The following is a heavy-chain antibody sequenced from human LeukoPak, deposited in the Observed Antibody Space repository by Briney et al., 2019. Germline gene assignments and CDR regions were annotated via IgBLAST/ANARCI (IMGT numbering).Heavy chain of an antibody. CDR1: GFTFSSYS. J-gene: IGHJ6*03. V-gene: IGHV3-48*01. CDR2: ISSSSSTI. Sequence: GGSLRLSCAASGFTFSSYSMNWVRQAPGKGLEWVSYISSSSSTIYYADPVKGRFTLSRDNAKNSLYLQMNSLRAEDTAVYYCARVSLWFAEYYMDVWGKGTTVTVSS. D-gene: IGHD3-10*01. CDR3: ARVSLWFAEYYMDV.